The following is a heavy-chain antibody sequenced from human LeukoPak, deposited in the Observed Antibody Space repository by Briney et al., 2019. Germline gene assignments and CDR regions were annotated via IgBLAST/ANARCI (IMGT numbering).Heavy chain of an antibody. D-gene: IGHD5-18*01. J-gene: IGHJ6*03. Sequence: SQTLSLTCTVSGDPISSGSYYWTWIRQHPGKGLEWIGYIYYSGSTYYNPSPKSRVTISVDTSKNQFSLKLSSVTAADTAVYYCASEASGYSYGYYYYYMDVWGKGTTVTVSS. CDR2: IYYSGST. CDR3: ASEASGYSYGYYYYYMDV. V-gene: IGHV4-31*03. CDR1: GDPISSGSYY.